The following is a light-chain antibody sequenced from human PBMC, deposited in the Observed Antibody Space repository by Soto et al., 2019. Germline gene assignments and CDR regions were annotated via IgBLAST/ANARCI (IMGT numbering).Light chain of an antibody. V-gene: IGKV3-11*01. CDR2: DAS. J-gene: IGKJ2*01. CDR1: QSVSSY. Sequence: EIVLTQSPATLSLSPGERATLSCRVSQSVSSYLAWYQQKPGQAPRLLIYDASNRATGIPARFSGSGSGTDFTLTISSLEPEDFAVYYCQQRSNRRTFGQGTKLEIK. CDR3: QQRSNRRT.